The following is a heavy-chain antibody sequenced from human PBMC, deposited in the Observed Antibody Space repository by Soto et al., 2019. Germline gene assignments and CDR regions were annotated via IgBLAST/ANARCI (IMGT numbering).Heavy chain of an antibody. CDR2: IIPILGIA. J-gene: IGHJ5*01. D-gene: IGHD6-13*01. Sequence: QVQLVQSGAEVKKPGSSVKVSCKASGGTFSSYTISWVRQAPGQGLEWMGRIIPILGIANYAQKFQGRVTITADKSTSTAYMELSSLRSEDTAVYYCSRGVGGFGIAAAGTYWCVPLGQGTLLTVSS. CDR3: SRGVGGFGIAAAGTYWCVP. V-gene: IGHV1-69*02. CDR1: GGTFSSYT.